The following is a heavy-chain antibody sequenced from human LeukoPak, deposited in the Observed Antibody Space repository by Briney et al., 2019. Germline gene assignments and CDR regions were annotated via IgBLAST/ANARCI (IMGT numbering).Heavy chain of an antibody. CDR1: GFTFSSYT. V-gene: IGHV3-21*01. J-gene: IGHJ5*02. Sequence: PGGSLRLSCVASGFTFSSYTMNWVRQAPGRGLEWVSSISSGSHYIDYADSARGRFTISRDNAENSLHLHMSSLRAEDTAVYYCATPPLVTWFDPWDQGTLVTVPS. CDR3: ATPPLVTWFDP. CDR2: ISSGSHYI. D-gene: IGHD4-23*01.